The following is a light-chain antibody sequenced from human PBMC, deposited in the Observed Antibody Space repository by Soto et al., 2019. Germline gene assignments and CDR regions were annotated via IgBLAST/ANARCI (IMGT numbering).Light chain of an antibody. CDR2: EVT. V-gene: IGLV2-14*01. J-gene: IGLJ1*01. CDR3: ASYTSNRGV. Sequence: QSALTQPPSASGSPGQSVAISCTGTSSDVGGYNYVSWYQQHPGKAPKLMIYEVTNRPSGVSDRFSGSKSGNTASLTISGLQAEDEADYYCASYTSNRGVFGTGTKLTVL. CDR1: SSDVGGYNY.